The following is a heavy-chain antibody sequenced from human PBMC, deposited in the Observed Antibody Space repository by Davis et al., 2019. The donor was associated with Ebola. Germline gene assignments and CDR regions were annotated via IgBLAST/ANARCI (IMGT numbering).Heavy chain of an antibody. CDR3: ARALYYDFWSGSVYWFDP. Sequence: MPSETLSLTCTVSGGSISSYYWSWIRQPPGKGLEWIGYIYYSGSTNYNPSLKSRVTISVDTSKNQFSLKLSSVTAADTAVYYCARALYYDFWSGSVYWFDPWGQGTLVTVSS. D-gene: IGHD3-3*01. CDR2: IYYSGST. CDR1: GGSISSYY. J-gene: IGHJ5*02. V-gene: IGHV4-59*01.